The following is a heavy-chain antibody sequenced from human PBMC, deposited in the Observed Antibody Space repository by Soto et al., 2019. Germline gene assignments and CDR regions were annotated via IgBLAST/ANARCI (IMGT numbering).Heavy chain of an antibody. CDR1: GYTFTTYG. D-gene: IGHD5-18*01. V-gene: IGHV1-18*04. CDR3: ARVQLLPNPAFDF. CDR2: ISPRNGNT. J-gene: IGHJ4*02. Sequence: GASVKVSCKASGYTFTTYGINCVRQAPGQRLEWLGWISPRNGNTNYAQNVQGRVTLTTDASTDTAYLELKNLRSGDTAVYYCARVQLLPNPAFDFWGQGTLVTV.